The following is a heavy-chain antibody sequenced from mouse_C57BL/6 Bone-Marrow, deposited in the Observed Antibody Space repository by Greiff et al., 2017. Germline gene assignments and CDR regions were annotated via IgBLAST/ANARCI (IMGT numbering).Heavy chain of an antibody. D-gene: IGHD2-4*01. CDR1: GYTFTDYY. Sequence: VQLQQSGAELVRPGASVKLSCKASGYTFTDYYINWVKQRPGQGLEWIARIYPGSGNTYYNEKFKGKATLTAEQSSSTAYMQLSSLTSEDSAVYFCARGGYYDYAWFAYWGQGTLVTVSA. CDR2: IYPGSGNT. J-gene: IGHJ3*01. CDR3: ARGGYYDYAWFAY. V-gene: IGHV1-76*01.